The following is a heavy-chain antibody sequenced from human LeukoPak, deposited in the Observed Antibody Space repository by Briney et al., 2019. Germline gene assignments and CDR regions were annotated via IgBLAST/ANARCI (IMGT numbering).Heavy chain of an antibody. V-gene: IGHV1-69*04. J-gene: IGHJ1*01. CDR1: GGTFTKYV. CDR3: MLGVIPD. D-gene: IGHD2-2*01. CDR2: FIPVHDTA. Sequence: ASVKVSCKASGGTFTKYVISWVREAPGQGLEWMGRFIPVHDTANYAHKFQGRVLLTADKSTSTAYMELTSLRSEDTAVYCAMLGVIPDWGQGTLITVSS.